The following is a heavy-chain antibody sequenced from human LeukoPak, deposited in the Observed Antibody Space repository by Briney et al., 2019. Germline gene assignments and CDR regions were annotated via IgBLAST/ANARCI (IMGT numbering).Heavy chain of an antibody. J-gene: IGHJ5*02. CDR1: GGSFSGYY. CDR3: ARSSGYTYGDYGGRGSWFDP. D-gene: IGHD4-17*01. CDR2: ISHSGST. Sequence: SETLSLTCAVYGGSFSGYYWSWIRQPPGKGLEWTGEISHSGSTNYNPSLKSRVTISVDTSKNQFSLKLSSVTAADTAVYYCARSSGYTYGDYGGRGSWFDPWGQGTLVTVSS. V-gene: IGHV4-34*01.